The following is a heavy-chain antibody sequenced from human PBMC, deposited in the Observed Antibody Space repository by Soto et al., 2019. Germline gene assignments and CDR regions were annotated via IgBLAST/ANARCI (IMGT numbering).Heavy chain of an antibody. V-gene: IGHV1-8*01. Sequence: QVHLVQSGAEVKQPGASVRVSCKASGYTFTNYDITWVRQATGQGLEWMGWMNPDSENTGSPQKFQGRVTMTVNTSTYTAYMELTSLRSEHTAVYYCTRAQFEFGSYFGLDVWGQGTTVTVSS. D-gene: IGHD3-10*01. CDR1: GYTFTNYD. CDR2: MNPDSENT. J-gene: IGHJ6*02. CDR3: TRAQFEFGSYFGLDV.